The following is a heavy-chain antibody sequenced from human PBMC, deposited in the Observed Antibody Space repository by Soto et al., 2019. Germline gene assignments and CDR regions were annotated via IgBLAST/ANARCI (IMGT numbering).Heavy chain of an antibody. D-gene: IGHD2-2*01. CDR2: IKSKTDGGTT. Sequence: GESLKISCAASGGTCSNAWMSWVRQAPGKGLEWVGRIKSKTDGGTTDYAAPVKGRFTISRDDSKNTLYLQMNSLKTEDTAVYYCTTDTIGYCSSTSCYSGDYWGQGTLVTVSS. V-gene: IGHV3-15*01. CDR1: GGTCSNAW. CDR3: TTDTIGYCSSTSCYSGDY. J-gene: IGHJ4*02.